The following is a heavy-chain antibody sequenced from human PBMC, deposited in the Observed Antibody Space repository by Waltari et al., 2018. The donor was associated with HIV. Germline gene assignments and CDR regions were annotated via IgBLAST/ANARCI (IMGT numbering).Heavy chain of an antibody. CDR3: ARWEYSSNLSIDY. Sequence: QVEPVESGGGLCKAGRSQRRAGAAFGFTFSDYYMSWLHQAPGTALEWVSYVSNSCSTIYYADSVERQLTISRDNVKNSLYLQINSLRAEAKAVYYCARWEYSSNLSIDYWGQGILVTVSS. J-gene: IGHJ4*02. D-gene: IGHD6-6*01. CDR1: GFTFSDYY. V-gene: IGHV3-11*01. CDR2: VSNSCSTI.